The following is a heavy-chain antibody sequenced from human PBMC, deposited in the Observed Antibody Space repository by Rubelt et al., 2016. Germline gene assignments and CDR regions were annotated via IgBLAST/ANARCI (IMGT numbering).Heavy chain of an antibody. CDR2: SRNKANSYTT. J-gene: IGHJ3*02. D-gene: IGHD2-15*01. CDR1: GFTFSTYA. CDR3: ARGLGRVDVVDI. V-gene: IGHV3-72*01. Sequence: EVQLLESGGGLVQPGGSLRLSCAASGFTFSTYAMSWVRQAPGKGLEWVGRSRNKANSYTTEYAASVKGRFTISRDDSKNSLYLQMNSLKTEDTAVYYCARGLGRVDVVDIWGQGTMVTVSS.